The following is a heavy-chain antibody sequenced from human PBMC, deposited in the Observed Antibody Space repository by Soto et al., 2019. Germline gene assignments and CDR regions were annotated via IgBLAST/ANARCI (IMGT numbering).Heavy chain of an antibody. D-gene: IGHD3-16*02. CDR2: ISSNGGST. CDR1: GFTFSSYA. J-gene: IGHJ4*02. Sequence: EVQLVESGGGLVQPGGSLRLSCAASGFTFSSYAMHWVRQAPGKGLEYVSAISSNGGSTYYANSVKGRFTISRDNSKNTLFLQMGSLRAEAMAVYYCARDGLAFGGVIVRGGFAYWGQGTLVTVSS. V-gene: IGHV3-64*01. CDR3: ARDGLAFGGVIVRGGFAY.